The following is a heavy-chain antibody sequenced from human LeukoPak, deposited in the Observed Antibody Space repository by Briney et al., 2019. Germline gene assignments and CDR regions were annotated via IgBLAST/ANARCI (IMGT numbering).Heavy chain of an antibody. Sequence: ASVKVSCKASGYTFTSYDINWVRQATGQGLEWMGWTNPNSGNTGYAQKFQGRVTMTRNTSISTAYMELSSLRSEDTAVYYCAREPRQIAAAKINWFDPWGQGTLVTVSS. J-gene: IGHJ5*02. CDR2: TNPNSGNT. D-gene: IGHD6-13*01. CDR1: GYTFTSYD. CDR3: AREPRQIAAAKINWFDP. V-gene: IGHV1-8*01.